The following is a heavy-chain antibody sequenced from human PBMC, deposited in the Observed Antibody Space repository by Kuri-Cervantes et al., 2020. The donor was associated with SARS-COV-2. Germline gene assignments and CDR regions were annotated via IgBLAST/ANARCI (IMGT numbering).Heavy chain of an antibody. J-gene: IGHJ5*02. Sequence: GGSLRLSCAASGFTFSSYGMHWVRQAPGKGLEWVAVIWYNGSNKYYADSVKGRFTISRDNSKNTLYLQMGSLRAEDMAVYYCARDSREYCSSTSCSWFDPWGQGTLVTVSS. D-gene: IGHD2-2*01. V-gene: IGHV3-33*01. CDR3: ARDSREYCSSTSCSWFDP. CDR1: GFTFSSYG. CDR2: IWYNGSNK.